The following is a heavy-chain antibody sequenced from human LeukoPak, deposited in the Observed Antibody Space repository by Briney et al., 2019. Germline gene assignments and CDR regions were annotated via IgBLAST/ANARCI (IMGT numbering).Heavy chain of an antibody. CDR3: ASPTTMTTAIEY. V-gene: IGHV4-39*01. CDR2: IYYSGST. Sequence: SETLSLTCTVSGGSISSSSYYGGWIRQPPGKGLEWIGSIYYSGSTYYNPSLKSRVTISVDTSKNQFSLKLGSVTAADTAVYYCASPTTMTTAIEYWGQGTLVTVSS. J-gene: IGHJ4*02. D-gene: IGHD4-17*01. CDR1: GGSISSSSYY.